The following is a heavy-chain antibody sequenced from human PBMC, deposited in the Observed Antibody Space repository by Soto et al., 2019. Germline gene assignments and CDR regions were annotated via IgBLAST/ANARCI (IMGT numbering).Heavy chain of an antibody. CDR2: SYYRGST. D-gene: IGHD3-22*01. CDR1: GSSIRSSSYS. Sequence: SETLSLTCTVSGSSIRSSSYSGGGIRHPQRRGLEWMGSSYYRGSTYNTPPLKSRVSLSVATSKNKFSVKLSSVTAADTAVYYCARQRCLTVYKTRHYYDRIGYPDYWGQGTRVNV. J-gene: IGHJ4*02. CDR3: ARQRCLTVYKTRHYYDRIGYPDY. V-gene: IGHV4-39*01.